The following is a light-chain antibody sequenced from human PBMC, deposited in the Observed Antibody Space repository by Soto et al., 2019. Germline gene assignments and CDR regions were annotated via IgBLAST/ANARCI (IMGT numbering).Light chain of an antibody. CDR3: QVWDSSSDHYV. V-gene: IGLV3-21*02. J-gene: IGLJ1*01. CDR2: DDS. Sequence: SYELTQPPSVSVAPGQTARMTCGGNNIGSKSVHWYQQKPGQAPVLVVCDDSVRPSGIPERFSGSNSGNTATLAISTVEAGDEADYYCQVWDSSSDHYVSGAGTKLTVL. CDR1: NIGSKS.